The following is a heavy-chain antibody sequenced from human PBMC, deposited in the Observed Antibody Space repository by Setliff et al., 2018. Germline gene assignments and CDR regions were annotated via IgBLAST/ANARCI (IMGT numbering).Heavy chain of an antibody. Sequence: GGSLRLSCAASGFTFNSYSINWVRQAPGKGLEWVSSISSTGSYKPYADSVRGRFTISRDNAKNSVDLQMSSLRPEDTAVYYCVRGLEEAFLSFDVFDIWGQGTMVTVSS. J-gene: IGHJ3*02. D-gene: IGHD3-16*01. V-gene: IGHV3-21*06. CDR2: ISSTGSYK. CDR3: VRGLEEAFLSFDVFDI. CDR1: GFTFNSYS.